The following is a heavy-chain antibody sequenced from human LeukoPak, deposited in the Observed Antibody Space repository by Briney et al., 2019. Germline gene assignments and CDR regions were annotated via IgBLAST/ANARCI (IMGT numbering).Heavy chain of an antibody. CDR1: GFSFSSYW. J-gene: IGHJ4*02. D-gene: IGHD6-19*01. V-gene: IGHV3-74*01. CDR2: INSDGSTT. CDR3: AKDLQVSSAYHFDY. Sequence: GGSLRLSCAASGFSFSSYWMHWVRQAPGKGLVWVARINSDGSTTNYADYVKGRFTISRDNAKNTLYLQMNSLRAEDTAVYYCAKDLQVSSAYHFDYWGQGTLVSVSS.